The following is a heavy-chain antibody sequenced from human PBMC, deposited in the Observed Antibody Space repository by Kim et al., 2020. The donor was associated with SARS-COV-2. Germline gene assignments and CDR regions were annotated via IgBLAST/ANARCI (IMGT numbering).Heavy chain of an antibody. CDR3: ANRDHYYYYYGMDV. Sequence: DSVKGRFTISRDNSKNTLYLQMNSLRAEDTAVYYCANRDHYYYYYGMDVWGQGTTVTVSS. V-gene: IGHV3-30*02. J-gene: IGHJ6*02.